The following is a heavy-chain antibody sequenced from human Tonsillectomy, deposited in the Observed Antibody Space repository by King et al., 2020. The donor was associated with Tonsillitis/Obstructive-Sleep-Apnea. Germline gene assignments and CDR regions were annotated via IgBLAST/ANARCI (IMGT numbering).Heavy chain of an antibody. CDR2: INPSSGCT. CDR1: GYTFTGYY. Sequence: QLVQSGAEVKKPGASVKVSCKASGYTFTGYYMHCVRQAPGQGLEWMGWINPSSGCTKYAQKFQGWVTMTRDTSISTAYMELSRLRSDDTAVYYCARGDDYGGNLNYMDVWGKGTTVTVSS. V-gene: IGHV1-2*04. D-gene: IGHD4-23*01. J-gene: IGHJ6*03. CDR3: ARGDDYGGNLNYMDV.